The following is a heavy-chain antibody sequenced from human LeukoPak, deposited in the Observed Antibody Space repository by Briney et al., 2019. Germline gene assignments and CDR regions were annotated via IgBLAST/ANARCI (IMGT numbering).Heavy chain of an antibody. V-gene: IGHV3-23*01. CDR1: GFTFSSYA. CDR2: ISGSGGST. J-gene: IGHJ4*02. Sequence: GGSLRLSCAASGFTFSSYAMSWVRQAPGKGLERVSAISGSGGSTYYADSVKGRFTISRDNSKNTPYLQMNSLRAEDTAVYYCAKETDILTGYYFDYWGQGTLVTVSS. D-gene: IGHD3-9*01. CDR3: AKETDILTGYYFDY.